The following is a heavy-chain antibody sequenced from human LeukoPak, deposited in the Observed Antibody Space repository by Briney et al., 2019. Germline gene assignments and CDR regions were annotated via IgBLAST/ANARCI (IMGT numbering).Heavy chain of an antibody. Sequence: PGGSLRLSCAASGFTFSDYYMSWIRQAPGKGLEWISYISSRGGSIQYADSVKGRFTMSRDSAKNSVHLQMSSLRAEDTAVYYCARADSSWYWGWFDPWGQGILVTVSS. J-gene: IGHJ5*02. V-gene: IGHV3-11*01. CDR1: GFTFSDYY. D-gene: IGHD6-13*01. CDR2: ISSRGGSI. CDR3: ARADSSWYWGWFDP.